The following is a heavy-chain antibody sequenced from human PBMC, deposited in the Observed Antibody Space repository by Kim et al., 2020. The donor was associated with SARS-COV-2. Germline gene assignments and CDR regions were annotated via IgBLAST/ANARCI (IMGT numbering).Heavy chain of an antibody. CDR1: GGSISSLNYY. CDR3: ATITYSTSSDF. CDR2: THNDGST. D-gene: IGHD3-3*01. J-gene: IGHJ4*02. Sequence: SETLSLTCNVSGGSISSLNYYWAWFRQPPGSTLQWIGNTHNDGSTYLNPSLESRLRISADASRNQISLRLRYVTATDTAVYYCATITYSTSSDFSGQATL. V-gene: IGHV4-39*01.